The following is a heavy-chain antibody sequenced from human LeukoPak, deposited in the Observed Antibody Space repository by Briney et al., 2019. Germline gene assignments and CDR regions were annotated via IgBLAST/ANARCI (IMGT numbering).Heavy chain of an antibody. CDR2: INSDGSST. D-gene: IGHD6-25*01. CDR1: GFTFSSYW. J-gene: IGHJ6*03. CDR3: ARDQPLRLRQLYYYYMDV. V-gene: IGHV3-74*01. Sequence: GGSLRLSCAASGFTFSSYWMHLVRQAPGKGLVWVSRINSDGSSTSYADSVKGRFTISRDNAKNTLYLQMNSLRAEDTAVYYCARDQPLRLRQLYYYYMDVWGKGATVTVSS.